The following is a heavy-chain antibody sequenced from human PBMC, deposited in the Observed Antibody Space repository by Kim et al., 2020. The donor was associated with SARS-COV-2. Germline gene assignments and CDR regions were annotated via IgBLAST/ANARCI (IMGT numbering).Heavy chain of an antibody. V-gene: IGHV4-59*01. J-gene: IGHJ6*02. CDR2: IYYSGST. CDR3: ARGTWIQLWPKPYYYYGMDV. D-gene: IGHD5-18*01. Sequence: SETLSLTCTVSGGSISSYYWSWIRQPPGKGLEWIGYIYYSGSTNYNPSLKSRVTISVDTSKNQFSLKLSSVTAADTAVYYCARGTWIQLWPKPYYYYGMDVWGQGTTVTVSS. CDR1: GGSISSYY.